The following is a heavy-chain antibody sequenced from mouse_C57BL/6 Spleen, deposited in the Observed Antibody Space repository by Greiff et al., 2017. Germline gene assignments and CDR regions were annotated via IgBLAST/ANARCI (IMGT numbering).Heavy chain of an antibody. CDR2: IDPETGGT. CDR1: GYTFTDYE. CDR3: TRGRWPLDY. D-gene: IGHD2-3*01. J-gene: IGHJ2*01. Sequence: QVQLQQSGAELVRPGASVTLSCKASGYTFTDYEMHWVKQTPVHGLEWIGAIDPETGGTAYNQKFKGKAILTADKSSSTAYMELRSLTSEDSAVYYCTRGRWPLDYGGQGTTLTVSS. V-gene: IGHV1-15*01.